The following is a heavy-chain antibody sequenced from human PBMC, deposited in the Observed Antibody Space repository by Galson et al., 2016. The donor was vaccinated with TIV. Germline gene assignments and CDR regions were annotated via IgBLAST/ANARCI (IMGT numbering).Heavy chain of an antibody. CDR1: GFSLTTGGVG. CDR3: ARAWADFLSGPYSFYYEMDV. CDR2: IYWNDDK. V-gene: IGHV2-5*01. D-gene: IGHD3-3*01. Sequence: PALVKPTQTLTLTCSFSGFSLTTGGVGVGWIRQPPGKALEWLAFIYWNDDKYYSPSLKSRLTITKDTSKNQVVLTVTNVDPVDTATYYCARAWADFLSGPYSFYYEMDVWGQGTTVTVSS. J-gene: IGHJ6*02.